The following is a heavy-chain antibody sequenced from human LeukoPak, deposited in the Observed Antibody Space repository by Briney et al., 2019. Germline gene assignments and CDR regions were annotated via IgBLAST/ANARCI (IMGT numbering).Heavy chain of an antibody. Sequence: GGSLRLSCAASGFTFSSYAMSWVRQAPGKGLEWVSAISGSGGSTYYADSVKGRFTISRDNSKNTLYLQMNSLRAEDTAVYYCARGGGFIGTVSLFYYWGQGTLVTVSS. V-gene: IGHV3-23*01. CDR3: ARGGGFIGTVSLFYY. J-gene: IGHJ4*02. D-gene: IGHD3-16*02. CDR2: ISGSGGST. CDR1: GFTFSSYA.